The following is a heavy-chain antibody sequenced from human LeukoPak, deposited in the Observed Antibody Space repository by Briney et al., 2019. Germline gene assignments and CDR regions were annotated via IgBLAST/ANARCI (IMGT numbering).Heavy chain of an antibody. J-gene: IGHJ4*02. CDR2: IYTSGST. CDR1: GGSISSYY. CDR3: ARDSWRNWNYVFDY. V-gene: IGHV4-4*07. Sequence: PSETLSLXCTVSGGSISSYYWSWIRQPAGKGLEWIGRIYTSGSTNYNPSLKSRVTISVDTSKNQFSLKLSSVTAADTAVYYCARDSWRNWNYVFDYGGQGTLVTVSS. D-gene: IGHD1-7*01.